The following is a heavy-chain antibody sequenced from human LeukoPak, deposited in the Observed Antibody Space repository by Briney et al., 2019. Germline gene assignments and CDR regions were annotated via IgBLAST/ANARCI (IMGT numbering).Heavy chain of an antibody. V-gene: IGHV3-48*03. Sequence: GGSLRLSCAASEFTFSSYEMNWVRQAPGKGLEWVSYISSSGSTIYYADSVKGRFTISRDNAENSLYLKMNSLRAEDTAVYYCATAAMPPDYYMDVWGKGTTVTVSS. D-gene: IGHD2-2*01. J-gene: IGHJ6*03. CDR1: EFTFSSYE. CDR2: ISSSGSTI. CDR3: ATAAMPPDYYMDV.